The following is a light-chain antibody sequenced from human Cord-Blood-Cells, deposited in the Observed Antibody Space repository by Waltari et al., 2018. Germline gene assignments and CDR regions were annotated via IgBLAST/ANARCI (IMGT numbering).Light chain of an antibody. J-gene: IGKJ4*01. CDR2: WAS. V-gene: IGKV4-1*01. CDR1: QSVLYSSNNKNY. Sequence: DIVMTQSPDSLAVSLGERATINCKSSQSVLYSSNNKNYLAWYQQKPGQPPKLLIYWASTRESGVPDRFSGSGSGTDFTLTISSLRAEDVAVDYCQQYYSTPLTFGGGTKVEIK. CDR3: QQYYSTPLT.